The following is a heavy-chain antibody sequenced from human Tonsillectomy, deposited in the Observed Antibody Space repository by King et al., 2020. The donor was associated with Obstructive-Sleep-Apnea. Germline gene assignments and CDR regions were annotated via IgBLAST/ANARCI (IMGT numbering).Heavy chain of an antibody. CDR2: IWYDGINK. CDR1: GFTFSSYG. CDR3: AREGTYYYDSSGYYYGY. J-gene: IGHJ4*02. V-gene: IGHV3-33*01. Sequence: GQLVQSGGGVVQPWRSLRLSGSAAGFTFSSYGIPWVRQAPGKGLEWVAVIWYDGINKYYAESVKGRFTISRDNSKNTLYLQMNSLGAEDTAVYYCAREGTYYYDSSGYYYGYWGQGTLVTVSS. D-gene: IGHD3-22*01.